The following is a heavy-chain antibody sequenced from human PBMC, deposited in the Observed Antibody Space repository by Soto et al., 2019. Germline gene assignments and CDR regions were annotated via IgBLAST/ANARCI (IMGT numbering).Heavy chain of an antibody. CDR1: GGTFTDLG. J-gene: IGHJ6*02. CDR3: ARGGYSSTWSNLLDRSGLDV. V-gene: IGHV1-69*01. CDR2: IIPIFGTP. Sequence: QVQLVQSGAEVKKPGSSVKVSCKASGGTFTDLGLHWVRQAPGQGLEWMGGIIPIFGTPNYAQKFQGRVIITADEFTSTAHMELSSLRSEDTAVYYCARGGYSSTWSNLLDRSGLDVWGQGTTVTVSS. D-gene: IGHD6-13*01.